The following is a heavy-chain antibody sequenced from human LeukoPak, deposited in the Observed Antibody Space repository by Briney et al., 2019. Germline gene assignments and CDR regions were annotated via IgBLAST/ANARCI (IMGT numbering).Heavy chain of an antibody. Sequence: RSGGSLRLSCAASGFTFSSYAMSWVRQAPGKGLEWVSAISGSGGSTYYADSVKGRFTISGDNAKNSLYLQMNSLRAEDTAVYYCARSPSGLEYWGQGTLVTVSS. CDR3: ARSPSGLEY. V-gene: IGHV3-23*01. J-gene: IGHJ4*02. CDR1: GFTFSSYA. CDR2: ISGSGGST. D-gene: IGHD3-3*01.